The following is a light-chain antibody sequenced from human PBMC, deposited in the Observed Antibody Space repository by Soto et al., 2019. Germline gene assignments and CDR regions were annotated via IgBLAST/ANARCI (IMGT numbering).Light chain of an antibody. CDR2: GVS. J-gene: IGLJ3*02. Sequence: QSALTQPASVSGSPGQSITISCTGTSNDVGGYNYVSWYQQHPGKAPKLLIYGVSDRPSGVSSRFSGSKSGTSASLAISGLQSEDEADYYCAAWDDSLNGPVFGGGTQLTVL. CDR3: AAWDDSLNGPV. V-gene: IGLV2-14*03. CDR1: SNDVGGYNY.